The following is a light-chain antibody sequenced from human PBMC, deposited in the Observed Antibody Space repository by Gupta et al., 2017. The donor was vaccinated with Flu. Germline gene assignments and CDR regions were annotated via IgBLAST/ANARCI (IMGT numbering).Light chain of an antibody. CDR1: RSNIGNNY. CDR3: GTWDNSRNICV. V-gene: IGLV1-51*01. Sequence: QSVLTQPPSVSAAPGQKITISCSGTRSNIGNNYVSWYNQLPGPAPKLLIYDNNKRHSGIPERFSASKSCASATMDIAGLQTGEEGDYYCGTWDNSRNICVFGGGTKVTVL. CDR2: DNN. J-gene: IGLJ3*02.